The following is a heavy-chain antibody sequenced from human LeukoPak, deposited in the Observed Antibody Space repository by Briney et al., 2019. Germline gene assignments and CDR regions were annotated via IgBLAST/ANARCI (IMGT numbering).Heavy chain of an antibody. J-gene: IGHJ4*02. Sequence: PGGSLRLSCAASGFTFKNYAMNWVRQAPGRGLEWVSGISRSGGSTYYADSVKGWFTISRDNSKNTLFLQMNSLRADDTAVYYCAREEYYSDNSGYYPDFWGQGTLVTVSS. CDR1: GFTFKNYA. CDR2: ISRSGGST. D-gene: IGHD3-22*01. CDR3: AREEYYSDNSGYYPDF. V-gene: IGHV3-23*01.